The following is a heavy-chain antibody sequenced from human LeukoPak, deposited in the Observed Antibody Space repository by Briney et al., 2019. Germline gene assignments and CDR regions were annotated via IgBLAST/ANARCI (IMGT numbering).Heavy chain of an antibody. V-gene: IGHV3-23*01. Sequence: GGSLRLSCAASGFTFSSYAMSWVRQAPGKGLEWVSAISGSGGSTYSADSVKGRFTISRDNSKNTLYLQMNSLRAEDTAVYYRAKDHVYSSGWTTDFDYWGQGTLVTVSS. CDR1: GFTFSSYA. CDR3: AKDHVYSSGWTTDFDY. CDR2: ISGSGGST. J-gene: IGHJ4*02. D-gene: IGHD6-19*01.